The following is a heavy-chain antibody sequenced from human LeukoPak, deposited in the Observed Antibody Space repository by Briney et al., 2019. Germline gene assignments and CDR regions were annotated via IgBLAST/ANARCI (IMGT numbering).Heavy chain of an antibody. Sequence: SETLSLTCAVYGGSFSGYYWSWIRQPPGKGPEWIGEIFHSGSTNYNPSLKSRVTISVDTSKNQFSPRLNAVTAADTAVYYCARAQHFYDSSAYYVDYWGQGTLVTVSS. J-gene: IGHJ4*02. CDR1: GGSFSGYY. CDR3: ARAQHFYDSSAYYVDY. CDR2: IFHSGST. D-gene: IGHD3-22*01. V-gene: IGHV4-34*12.